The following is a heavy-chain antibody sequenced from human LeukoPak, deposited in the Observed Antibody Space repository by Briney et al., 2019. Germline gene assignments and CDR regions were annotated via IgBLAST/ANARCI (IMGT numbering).Heavy chain of an antibody. CDR1: SGSFSGYY. J-gene: IGHJ4*02. D-gene: IGHD3-10*01. CDR2: INHSGST. V-gene: IGHV4-34*01. CDR3: ARVVRGVIRY. Sequence: SETLSLTCAVYSGSFSGYYWSWIRQPPGKGLEWIGEINHSGSTNYNPSLKSRVTISVDTSKNQFSLKLSSVTAADTAVYYCARVVRGVIRYWGQGTLVTVSS.